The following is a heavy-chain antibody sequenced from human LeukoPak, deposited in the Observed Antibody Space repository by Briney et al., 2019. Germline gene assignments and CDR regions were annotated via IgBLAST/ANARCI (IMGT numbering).Heavy chain of an antibody. CDR3: AKGEYSAGRYQIY. V-gene: IGHV3-23*01. CDR1: GFTFSTYA. D-gene: IGHD5-12*01. CDR2: ISGSGGST. Sequence: GGSLRLSCAASGFTFSTYAMTWVRQAPGKGLEWVSGISGSGGSTYYADSVKGRFTISRDNSKNTLYLQMDSLRAEDTGVYYCAKGEYSAGRYQIYWGQGTLVTLSS. J-gene: IGHJ4*02.